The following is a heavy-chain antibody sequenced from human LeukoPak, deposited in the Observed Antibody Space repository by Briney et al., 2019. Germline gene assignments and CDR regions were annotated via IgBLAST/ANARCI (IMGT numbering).Heavy chain of an antibody. J-gene: IGHJ4*02. D-gene: IGHD1-26*01. V-gene: IGHV3-74*03. CDR2: INNDESST. CDR1: GFTFSSYW. Sequence: GGSLRLSCSAAGFTFSSYWRHWVRRAPGKGLVWVSRINNDESSTTDADSVKGRVTISRDNAKNTLYLHMNSLRAEDTAVYYCVTGGASVGGTSGCDYWGQGTLVSVSS. CDR3: VTGGASVGGTSGCDY.